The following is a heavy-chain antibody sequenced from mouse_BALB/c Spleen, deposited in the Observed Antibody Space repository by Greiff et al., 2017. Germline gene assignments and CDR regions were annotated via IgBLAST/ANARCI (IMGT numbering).Heavy chain of an antibody. CDR2: INPYNGDT. Sequence: LLESGPELVKPGASVKISCKASGYSFTGYFMNWVMQSHGKSLEWIGRINPYNGDTFYNQKFKGKATLTVDKSSSTAHMELRSLASEDSAVYYCARDPITTNYYAMDYWGQGTSVTVSS. D-gene: IGHD1-1*01. J-gene: IGHJ4*01. CDR3: ARDPITTNYYAMDY. CDR1: GYSFTGYF. V-gene: IGHV1-20*02.